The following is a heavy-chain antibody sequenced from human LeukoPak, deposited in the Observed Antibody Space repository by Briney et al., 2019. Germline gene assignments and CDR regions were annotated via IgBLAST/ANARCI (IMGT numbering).Heavy chain of an antibody. V-gene: IGHV4-4*02. J-gene: IGHJ4*02. Sequence: KPSGTLSLTCAVSGGSISSSNWWSWVRQPPGKGLEWIGEIHHSGSTNYNPSLKSRVTISVDESKNQFSLKLYSVTAADTAVYYCASALPFQLVHWGQGTLVTVSS. D-gene: IGHD6-13*01. CDR1: GGSISSSNW. CDR3: ASALPFQLVH. CDR2: IHHSGST.